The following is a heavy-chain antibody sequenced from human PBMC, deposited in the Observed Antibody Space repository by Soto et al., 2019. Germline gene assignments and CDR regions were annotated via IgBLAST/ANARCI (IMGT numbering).Heavy chain of an antibody. CDR2: IYYDGST. CDR3: ARLIYDSRGYYYFDY. D-gene: IGHD3-22*01. V-gene: IGHV4-39*01. Sequence: ASETLSLTCTVSGGSISSSSHYWGWIRQPPGKGLEWIGSIYYDGSTYDRPSLRSRVTMSVDTSKNQFSLKLSSVTAADTAVYYCARLIYDSRGYYYFDYWGQGTLVTVSS. CDR1: GGSISSSSHY. J-gene: IGHJ4*02.